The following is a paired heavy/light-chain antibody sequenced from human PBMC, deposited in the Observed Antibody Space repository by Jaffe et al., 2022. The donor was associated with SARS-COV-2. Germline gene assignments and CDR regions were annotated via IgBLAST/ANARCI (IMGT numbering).Light chain of an antibody. CDR2: KAS. J-gene: IGKJ2*01. V-gene: IGKV1-5*03. Sequence: DIQMTQSPSTLSASVGDRVTITCRASQSINRELAWYQQKPGKAPKVLIYKASRLESGVPSRFSGSGSGTEFTLTISSLQPDDFATYYCQQYNFYPYIFGQGTKLEIK. CDR1: QSINRE. CDR3: QQYNFYPYI.
Heavy chain of an antibody. V-gene: IGHV3-7*01. CDR1: GFTYSNYW. CDR3: VSREQAGEPSY. Sequence: EVQLEESGGGLVQPGGSLRLSCTASGFTYSNYWMSWVRQAPGKGLEWVANIKGDGSAKFHVESVKGRFTISRDNAKNLLYLQMNSLRAEDTAVYYCVSREQAGEPSYWGQGTLVTVSS. D-gene: IGHD3-10*01. CDR2: IKGDGSAK. J-gene: IGHJ4*02.